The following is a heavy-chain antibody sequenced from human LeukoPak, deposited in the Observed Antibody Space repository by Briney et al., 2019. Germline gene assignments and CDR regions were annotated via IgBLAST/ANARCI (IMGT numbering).Heavy chain of an antibody. V-gene: IGHV3-21*01. D-gene: IGHD4-17*01. J-gene: IGHJ4*02. CDR2: FSSSSSYI. Sequence: CGMNWVRQAPGKGLEWVSSFSSSSSYIDYADSVKGRFTISRDNAKNSLYLQMNSLRAEDTAVYYCARDTDYGDSGLDYWGQGTLVTVSS. CDR1: CG. CDR3: ARDTDYGDSGLDY.